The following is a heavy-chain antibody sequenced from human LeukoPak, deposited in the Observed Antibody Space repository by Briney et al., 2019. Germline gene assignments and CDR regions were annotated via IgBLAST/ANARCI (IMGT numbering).Heavy chain of an antibody. Sequence: ASVKVSCKASGYTFTGYYMHWVRQAPGQGLEWMGRINPNSGGTNYARKFQGRVTMTRDTSISTAYMELSRLRSDDTAVYYCARDFWSGYYQGYMDVWGKGTTVTVSS. D-gene: IGHD3-3*01. CDR3: ARDFWSGYYQGYMDV. CDR1: GYTFTGYY. J-gene: IGHJ6*03. V-gene: IGHV1-2*06. CDR2: INPNSGGT.